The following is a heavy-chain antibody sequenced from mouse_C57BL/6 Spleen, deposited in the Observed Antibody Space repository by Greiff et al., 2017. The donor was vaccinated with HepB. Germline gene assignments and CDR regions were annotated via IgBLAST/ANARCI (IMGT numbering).Heavy chain of an antibody. D-gene: IGHD3-2*02. V-gene: IGHV1-9*01. Sequence: QVQLQQSGAELMKPGASVKLSCKATGYTFTGYWIEWVKQRPGHGLEWIGEILPGSGSTNYNEKFKGKATFTADTSSNTAYMQLSSLTTEDSAIYYCATAQATWGWFAYWGQGTLVTVSA. CDR3: ATAQATWGWFAY. J-gene: IGHJ3*01. CDR2: ILPGSGST. CDR1: GYTFTGYW.